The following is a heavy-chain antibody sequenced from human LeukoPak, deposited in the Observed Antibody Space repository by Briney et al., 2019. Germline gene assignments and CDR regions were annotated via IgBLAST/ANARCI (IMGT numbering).Heavy chain of an antibody. CDR1: GGSFSGYY. D-gene: IGHD5-12*01. CDR3: ARPRYSGYDY. V-gene: IGHV4-34*01. J-gene: IGHJ4*02. Sequence: SETLSLTCAVYGGSFSGYYWSWIRQPPGKGLEWIGEINHSGSTNYNPSLKCRVTISVDTSKNQFSLKLSSVTAADTAVYYCARPRYSGYDYWGQGTLVSVSS. CDR2: INHSGST.